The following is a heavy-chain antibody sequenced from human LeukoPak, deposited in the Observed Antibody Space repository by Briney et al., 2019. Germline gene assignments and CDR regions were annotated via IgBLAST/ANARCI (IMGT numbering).Heavy chain of an antibody. CDR1: GYTFTGYF. V-gene: IGHV1-2*02. Sequence: ASVKVSCKASGYTFTGYFIHWVRQAPGQGLEWMGWINPNSGGTNYAQKFQGRVTMTRDTSISTAYMELSRLRSDDTAVCYCARDERYDSSGYPFDYWGQGTLVTVSS. CDR2: INPNSGGT. CDR3: ARDERYDSSGYPFDY. J-gene: IGHJ4*02. D-gene: IGHD3-22*01.